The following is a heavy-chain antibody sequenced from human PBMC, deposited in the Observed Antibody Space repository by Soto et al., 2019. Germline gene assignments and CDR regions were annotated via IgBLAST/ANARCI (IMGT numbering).Heavy chain of an antibody. CDR3: DRLRGETEKNYFDP. V-gene: IGHV4-30-4*01. Sequence: SETLSLTCSVSGGCIRSADHYWTWIRQPPGKGLEWIGYIYHSGNTHYNPSLKSRITISIDTSTNRFSLNLTSVTAADTAVYFCDRLRGETEKNYFDPWGQGALVTVSS. CDR2: IYHSGNT. CDR1: GGCIRSADHY. D-gene: IGHD3-16*01. J-gene: IGHJ5*02.